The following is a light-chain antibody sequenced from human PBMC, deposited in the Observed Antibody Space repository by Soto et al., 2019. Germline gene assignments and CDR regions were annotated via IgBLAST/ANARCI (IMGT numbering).Light chain of an antibody. CDR1: QSIVSW. Sequence: IQMTNSASALSASIEDRVTITCRASQSIVSWLAWYQQKPGKAPKLLIYDASSLESGVPSRFSGSGSGTEFTLTITSLQPDDFATDYCQQYHSSSITFGQGTRLEIK. CDR3: QQYHSSSIT. CDR2: DAS. J-gene: IGKJ5*01. V-gene: IGKV1-5*01.